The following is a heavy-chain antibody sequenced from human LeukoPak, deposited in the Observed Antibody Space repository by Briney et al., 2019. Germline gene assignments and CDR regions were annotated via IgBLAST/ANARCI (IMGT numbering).Heavy chain of an antibody. CDR1: GGSISSSDYY. Sequence: SETLSLTCTVSGGSISSSDYYWGWIRQPPGKGLQWIGSIYYSGPTFYNPSLRSRVTISVDTSKNQFSLKLSSVTAADTALYYCARDVAGAAVADDFDCWGQGTLVTVSS. V-gene: IGHV4-39*02. D-gene: IGHD6-19*01. CDR2: IYYSGPT. CDR3: ARDVAGAAVADDFDC. J-gene: IGHJ4*02.